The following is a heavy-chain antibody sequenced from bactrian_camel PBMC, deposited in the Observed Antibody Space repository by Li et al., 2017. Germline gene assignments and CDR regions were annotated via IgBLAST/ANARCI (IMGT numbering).Heavy chain of an antibody. D-gene: IGHD6*01. CDR2: IRTGSGNT. Sequence: HVQLVESGGGSVQPGGSLNLSCVASGDAYSRSCMGWFRQAPGKEREGVAGIRTGSGNTYYADSVKGRFTIARDNAKNTLTLQLNSLKTEDTDMYYCTSTVITDMRPRYAYWGQGTQVTVS. CDR1: GDAYSRSC. V-gene: IGHV3S54*01. J-gene: IGHJ4*01. CDR3: TSTVITDMRPRYAY.